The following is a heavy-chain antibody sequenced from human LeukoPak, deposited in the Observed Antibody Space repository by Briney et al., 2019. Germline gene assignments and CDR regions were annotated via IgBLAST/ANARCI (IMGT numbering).Heavy chain of an antibody. Sequence: SSETLSLSCTVSGGSISSYYWSWIRQPPGKGLEWIGYIYYSGSTNYNPSLKSRVTISVDTSKNQFSLKLSSVTAADTAVYYCASSVRGFLEWFPEGSPNWFDPWGQGTLVTVSS. V-gene: IGHV4-59*08. J-gene: IGHJ5*02. CDR1: GGSISSYY. CDR3: ASSVRGFLEWFPEGSPNWFDP. D-gene: IGHD3-3*01. CDR2: IYYSGST.